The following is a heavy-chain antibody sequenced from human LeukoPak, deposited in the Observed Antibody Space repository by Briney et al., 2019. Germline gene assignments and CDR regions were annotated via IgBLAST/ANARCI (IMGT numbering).Heavy chain of an antibody. D-gene: IGHD1-26*01. CDR1: GFTFSGSA. Sequence: GGSLRLSCAASGFTFSGSAMHWVRQASGKGLEWVGRIRSKANSYATAYAASVKGRFTISRDDSKNTAYLQMNSLKTEDTAVYYCMASVGALLNWGQGTLVTVSS. CDR3: MASVGALLN. V-gene: IGHV3-73*01. CDR2: IRSKANSYAT. J-gene: IGHJ4*02.